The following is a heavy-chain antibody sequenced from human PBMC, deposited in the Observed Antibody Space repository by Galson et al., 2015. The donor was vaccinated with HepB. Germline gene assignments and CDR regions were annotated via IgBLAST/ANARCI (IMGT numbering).Heavy chain of an antibody. Sequence: SVKVSCKASGYTFTEYYMHWVRQAPGQGLEWMGRIDPNRGVANYAQKFQGRVTMTRDTSISTAYMELSNLRSDDTAVYYCASPPAIEGQIFDYWGQGTLVTVYS. J-gene: IGHJ4*02. D-gene: IGHD2/OR15-2a*01. CDR2: IDPNRGVA. CDR3: ASPPAIEGQIFDY. CDR1: GYTFTEYY. V-gene: IGHV1-2*06.